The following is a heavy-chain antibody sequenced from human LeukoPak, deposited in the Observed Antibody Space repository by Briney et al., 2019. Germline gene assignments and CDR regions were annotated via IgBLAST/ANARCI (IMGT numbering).Heavy chain of an antibody. D-gene: IGHD5-12*01. CDR3: ARDLGGYQTFDH. J-gene: IGHJ4*02. CDR2: IKEDGSEM. V-gene: IGHV3-7*01. Sequence: GGSLRLSCTASGFTFSSYWMSWVRQAPGKGLEWVANIKEDGSEMYYVDSVKGRLTISRDNAKNSLYLQMNSLRADDTAVYYCARDLGGYQTFDHWGQGTLVTVSS. CDR1: GFTFSSYW.